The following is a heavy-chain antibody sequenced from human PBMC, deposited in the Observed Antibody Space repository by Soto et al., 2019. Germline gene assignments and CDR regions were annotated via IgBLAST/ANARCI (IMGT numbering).Heavy chain of an antibody. CDR3: ARVGFEFDCGGKSHWFDP. D-gene: IGHD4-17*01. CDR1: GFTFSNYG. J-gene: IGHJ5*02. CDR2: IWYDGNKK. V-gene: IGHV3-33*02. Sequence: GGSLRLSCAASGFTFSNYGMHWARQAPGTGLELVAVIWYDGNKKYYAESAKGRFTITRDNSTYKLYLEMNSLRAEERAIYYCARVGFEFDCGGKSHWFDPWGQGTLVTVSS.